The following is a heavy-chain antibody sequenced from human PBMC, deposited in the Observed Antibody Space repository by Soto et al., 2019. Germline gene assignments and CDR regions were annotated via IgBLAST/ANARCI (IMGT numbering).Heavy chain of an antibody. D-gene: IGHD4-17*01. Sequence: QVTLKESGPVLVKPTETLTLTCTVSGFSLSNARMGVSWIRQPPGKALEWLAHIFSNDEKSYSTSLKSRLTISKDTSKSQVVLTMTNMDPVDTATYYCAQIPSAGYGDYYYYGMDVWVQGTTVTVSS. CDR1: GFSLSNARMG. CDR3: AQIPSAGYGDYYYYGMDV. V-gene: IGHV2-26*01. CDR2: IFSNDEK. J-gene: IGHJ6*02.